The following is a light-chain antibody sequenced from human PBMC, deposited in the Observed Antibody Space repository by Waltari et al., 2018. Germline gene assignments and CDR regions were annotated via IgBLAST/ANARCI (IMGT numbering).Light chain of an antibody. J-gene: IGLJ2*01. Sequence: QSALTQPASVSGSPGQSITISCPGTSSDAGSYNLVSWYQQHPGKAPKLMIYEVSKRPSGVSNRFSGSKSGNTASLTISGLQAEDEADYYCCSYAGSSTFVVFGGGTKLTVL. CDR2: EVS. V-gene: IGLV2-23*02. CDR3: CSYAGSSTFVV. CDR1: SSDAGSYNL.